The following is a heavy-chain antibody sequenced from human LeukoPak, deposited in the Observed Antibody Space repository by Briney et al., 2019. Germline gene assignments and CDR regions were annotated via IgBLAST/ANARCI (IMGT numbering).Heavy chain of an antibody. V-gene: IGHV3-33*01. J-gene: IGHJ4*02. D-gene: IGHD3-10*01. CDR3: ARERSSGFVLDY. CDR2: IRSGGSNI. Sequence: PGGSLRLSCAASGFTFSSHDMHWVRQAPGKGLKWVAVIRSGGSNINYADSVTGRFTISRDNSKNTLFLQMDSLRVEDTAAYYCARERSSGFVLDYWGQGILVTVSS. CDR1: GFTFSSHD.